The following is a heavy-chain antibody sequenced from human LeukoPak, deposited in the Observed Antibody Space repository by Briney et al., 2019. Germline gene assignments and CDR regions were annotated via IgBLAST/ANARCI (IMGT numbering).Heavy chain of an antibody. CDR2: INHSGST. Sequence: SETLSLTCAVYGGSFSGYYWSWIRQLPGKGLEWIGEINHSGSTNYNPSLKSRVTISVDTSKNQFSLKLSSVTAADTAVYYCARGASGYYRQDWFDPWGQGTLVTVSS. CDR1: GGSFSGYY. CDR3: ARGASGYYRQDWFDP. D-gene: IGHD3-22*01. J-gene: IGHJ5*02. V-gene: IGHV4-34*01.